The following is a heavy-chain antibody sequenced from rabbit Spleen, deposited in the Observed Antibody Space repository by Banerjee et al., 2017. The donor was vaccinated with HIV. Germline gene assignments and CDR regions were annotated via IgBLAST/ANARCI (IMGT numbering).Heavy chain of an antibody. J-gene: IGHJ6*01. CDR2: IDTNDGDT. Sequence: LEESGGGLVKPGGTLTLTCTVSGFSFSSTWLCWVRQAPGKGLEWIACIDTNDGDTDYANWPKGRFTISKTSSTTVTLQMTSLTAADTATYFCARDTGSSFSTYGMDLWGQGTLVTVS. D-gene: IGHD8-1*01. CDR1: GFSFSSTW. V-gene: IGHV1S45*01. CDR3: ARDTGSSFSTYGMDL.